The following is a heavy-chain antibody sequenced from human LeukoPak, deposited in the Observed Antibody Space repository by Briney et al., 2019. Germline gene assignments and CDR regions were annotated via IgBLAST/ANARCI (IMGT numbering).Heavy chain of an antibody. V-gene: IGHV6-1*01. CDR1: GDSVSSNSVT. D-gene: IGHD2-2*01. J-gene: IGHJ5*02. CDR3: ARRLTQYDCFDP. Sequence: SQTLSLTCAISGDSVSSNSVTWNWIRQSPSIGLEWLGSTYYRSTWYNDYAVSVRGRITVNPDTSKNQFTLHLNSVTPEDTAVYYCARRLTQYDCFDPWGQGILVTVSS. CDR2: TYYRSTWYN.